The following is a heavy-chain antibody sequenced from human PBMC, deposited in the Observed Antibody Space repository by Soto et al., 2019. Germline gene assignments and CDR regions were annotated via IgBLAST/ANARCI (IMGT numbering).Heavy chain of an antibody. V-gene: IGHV1-2*02. CDR2: INTLSGDT. J-gene: IGHJ4*02. D-gene: IGHD3-3*02. Sequence: GVSVKVSCKASGYTFSGYYMHWVRQAPGQGLEWMGWINTLSGDTSFPQKFQGRLAMTRDTSIDTAFMEVSRLTSDDTAIYYCARSLLNVILPLAYWGQGTLVTVSS. CDR3: ARSLLNVILPLAY. CDR1: GYTFSGYY.